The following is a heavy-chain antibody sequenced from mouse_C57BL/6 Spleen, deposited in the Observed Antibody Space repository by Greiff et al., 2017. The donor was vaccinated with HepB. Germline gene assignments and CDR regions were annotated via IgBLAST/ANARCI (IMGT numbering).Heavy chain of an antibody. D-gene: IGHD1-1*01. CDR2: ISYDGSN. Sequence: VQLKQSGPGLVKPSQSLSLTCSVTGYSITSGYYWNWIRQFPGNKLEWMGYISYDGSNNYNPSLKNRISITRDTSKNQFFLKLNSVTTEDTATYYCARDSLWYGSSYWYFDVWGTGTTVTVSS. CDR1: GYSITSGYY. V-gene: IGHV3-6*01. CDR3: ARDSLWYGSSYWYFDV. J-gene: IGHJ1*03.